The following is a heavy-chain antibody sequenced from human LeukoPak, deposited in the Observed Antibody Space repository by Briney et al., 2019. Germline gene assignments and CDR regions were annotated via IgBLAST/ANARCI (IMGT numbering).Heavy chain of an antibody. Sequence: GGSLRLSCAASGFTFDDYGMSWVRQAPGKGLEWVSAISGSGGSTYYADSVKGRFTISRDNSKNTLYLQMNSLRAEDTAVYYCAKAGYSSSWYLYFDYWGQGTLVTVSS. CDR3: AKAGYSSSWYLYFDY. D-gene: IGHD6-13*01. CDR2: ISGSGGST. CDR1: GFTFDDYG. V-gene: IGHV3-23*01. J-gene: IGHJ4*02.